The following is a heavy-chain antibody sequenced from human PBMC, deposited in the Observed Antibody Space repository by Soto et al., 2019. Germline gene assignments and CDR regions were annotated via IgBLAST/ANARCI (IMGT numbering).Heavy chain of an antibody. CDR3: ARVGIAVAGTYYYYGMDV. CDR2: IIPIFGTA. J-gene: IGHJ6*02. D-gene: IGHD6-19*01. V-gene: IGHV1-69*13. Sequence: SVKVSCKASGGTFSSYAISWVRQAPGQGLEWMGGIIPIFGTANYAQKFQGRVTITADESTSTAYMELSSLRSEDTAVYYCARVGIAVAGTYYYYGMDVWGQGTTVTVSS. CDR1: GGTFSSYA.